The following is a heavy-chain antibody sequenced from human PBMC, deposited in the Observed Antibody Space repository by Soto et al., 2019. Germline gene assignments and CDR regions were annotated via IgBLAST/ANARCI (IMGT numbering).Heavy chain of an antibody. CDR1: GYTFTSYD. J-gene: IGHJ3*02. Sequence: ASVKVSCKASGYTFTSYDINWVRQATGQGFEWMGWLNPNSGNTGYAQKFQGRVTLTRNTSISTAYMELSSLRSEDTAVFYCASLYSSSWYLGGGAFDIWGQGTMVTVSS. CDR2: LNPNSGNT. D-gene: IGHD6-13*01. V-gene: IGHV1-8*01. CDR3: ASLYSSSWYLGGGAFDI.